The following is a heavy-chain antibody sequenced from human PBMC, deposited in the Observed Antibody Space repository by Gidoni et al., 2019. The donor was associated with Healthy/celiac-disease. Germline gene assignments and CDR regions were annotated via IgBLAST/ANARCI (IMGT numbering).Heavy chain of an antibody. D-gene: IGHD6-6*01. Sequence: EVQLVESGGGLVKPGGSLRLSCAASGFTFSNAWMSWVRQAPGKGLEWVGRIKSKTDGGTTDYAAPVKGRFTISRDDSKNTLYLQMNSLKTEDTAVYYCTTDSAWRAARPRRFDPWGQGTLVTVSS. V-gene: IGHV3-15*01. CDR1: GFTFSNAW. CDR2: IKSKTDGGTT. J-gene: IGHJ5*02. CDR3: TTDSAWRAARPRRFDP.